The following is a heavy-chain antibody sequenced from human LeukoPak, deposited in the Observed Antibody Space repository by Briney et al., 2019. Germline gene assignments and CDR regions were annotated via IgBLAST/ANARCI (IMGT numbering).Heavy chain of an antibody. CDR2: ISGSGGST. J-gene: IGHJ6*02. CDR3: AKDFPVELELTYYGMDV. Sequence: PGGSLRLSCAASGFTFSSYAMSWVRQAPGKGLEWVSAISGSGGSTYYADSVKGRFTISRDNSKNTLYLQMNSLRAEDTAVYYCAKDFPVELELTYYGMDVWGQGTTVTVSS. CDR1: GFTFSSYA. V-gene: IGHV3-23*01. D-gene: IGHD1-7*01.